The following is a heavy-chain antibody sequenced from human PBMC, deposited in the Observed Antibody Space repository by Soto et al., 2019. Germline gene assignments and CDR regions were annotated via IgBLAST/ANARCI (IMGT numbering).Heavy chain of an antibody. J-gene: IGHJ3*02. CDR2: IYPGDSDT. D-gene: IGHD3-22*01. Sequence: HGESLKISCKGSGYSFTSYWIGWVRQMPGKGLEWMGIIYPGDSDTRYSPSFQGQVTISADKSIGTAYLQWSSLKASDTAMYYCARPNYYDSSGYLLDAFDIWRQGTMVTVPS. V-gene: IGHV5-51*01. CDR3: ARPNYYDSSGYLLDAFDI. CDR1: GYSFTSYW.